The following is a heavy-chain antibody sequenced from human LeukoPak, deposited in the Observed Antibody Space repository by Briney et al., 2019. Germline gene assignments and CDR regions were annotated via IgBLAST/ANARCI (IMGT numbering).Heavy chain of an antibody. Sequence: GESLKISCKGSGYICINYWIRWVRQMPGKGLEWMGRIDPRDASPNYSPSFQGHVTISVDKSISTAYLQWSSLKASDTAMYYCARPKRDVSGWYFDSWGQGTVLTVSS. V-gene: IGHV5-10-1*01. CDR2: IDPRDASP. CDR3: ARPKRDVSGWYFDS. D-gene: IGHD6-19*01. J-gene: IGHJ4*02. CDR1: GYICINYW.